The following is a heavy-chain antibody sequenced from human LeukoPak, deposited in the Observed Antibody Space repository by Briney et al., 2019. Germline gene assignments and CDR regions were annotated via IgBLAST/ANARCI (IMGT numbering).Heavy chain of an antibody. CDR2: IKQDGSQK. J-gene: IGHJ6*02. V-gene: IGHV3-7*01. D-gene: IGHD6-19*01. CDR3: ARAVTGSRNNMDV. Sequence: GGSLRLSCEASGFIFTNYYMSWVRQAPGKGLEWVAHIKQDGSQKYYVDSVKGRFTISRDNAKNSLYLQMNSLRAEDTAVYYCARAVTGSRNNMDVWGQGTTVTVSS. CDR1: GFIFTNYY.